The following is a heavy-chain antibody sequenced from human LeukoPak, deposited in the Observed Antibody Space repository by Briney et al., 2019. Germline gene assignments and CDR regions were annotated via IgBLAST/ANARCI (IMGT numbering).Heavy chain of an antibody. CDR3: ARAPEYDSSGYYLDY. D-gene: IGHD3-22*01. V-gene: IGHV4-4*07. J-gene: IGHJ4*02. CDR2: IYTSGST. Sequence: SSETLSLTCTVSGGSISSYYWSWIRQPAGKGLEWIGRIYTSGSTNYNPSLKSRVTMSVDTSKNQFSLKLSSVTAADTAVYYCARAPEYDSSGYYLDYWGQGTLVTVSS. CDR1: GGSISSYY.